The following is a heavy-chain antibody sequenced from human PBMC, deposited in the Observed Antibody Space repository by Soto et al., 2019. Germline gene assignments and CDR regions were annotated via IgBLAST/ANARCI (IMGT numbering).Heavy chain of an antibody. CDR1: GVSVRSYT. V-gene: IGHV4-4*07. CDR3: ARDGMTPGDT. Sequence: TSETLSLTCIVSGVSVRSYTWSWVRQPANKGLEWIGRVFSSVSATYNPSLKSRVSISMDTPENRISLKLDSVTAADAGVYFCARDGMTPGDTWGPGPLVTVS. CDR2: VFSSVSA. D-gene: IGHD2-21*02. J-gene: IGHJ4*02.